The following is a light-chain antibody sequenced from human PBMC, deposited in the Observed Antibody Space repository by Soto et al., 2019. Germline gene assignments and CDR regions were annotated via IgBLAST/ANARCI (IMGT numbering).Light chain of an antibody. Sequence: DIQMNQTPSSMSASVGDSATLTCRASHDIGTFLNWYQQRPGEAPKLLIYAAYNLKTGVPFSFSGSGSGTEFTLTISSLQPEDFATYYGQKNFSSPSITFGQGTRREIK. J-gene: IGKJ5*01. CDR3: QKNFSSPSIT. CDR1: HDIGTF. V-gene: IGKV1-39*01. CDR2: AAY.